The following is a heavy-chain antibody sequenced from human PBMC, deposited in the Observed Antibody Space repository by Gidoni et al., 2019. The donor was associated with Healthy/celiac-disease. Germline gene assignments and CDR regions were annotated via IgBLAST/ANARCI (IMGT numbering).Heavy chain of an antibody. V-gene: IGHV3-21*01. CDR3: ATRREEGGTYYDFLGAYYGMDV. J-gene: IGHJ6*02. CDR1: GFTFSSYS. D-gene: IGHD3-3*01. CDR2: ISSTSSYI. Sequence: EVQLVESGGGLVKPGGSLRLSCAASGFTFSSYSMNWVRQAPGKGLEWASSISSTSSYIYYTDSVKGRFTISRDNAKNSLYLQMNSLRAEDTAVYYCATRREEGGTYYDFLGAYYGMDVWGQGTTVTVSS.